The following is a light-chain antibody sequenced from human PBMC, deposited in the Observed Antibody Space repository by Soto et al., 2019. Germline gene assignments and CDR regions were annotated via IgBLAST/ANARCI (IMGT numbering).Light chain of an antibody. V-gene: IGKV3-20*01. CDR2: GAS. Sequence: EIVLTQSPGTLYLSPGERATLTCRVSQSVSSSYLAWYQQKPGQAPRLLIYGASGRATGIPDRFSGSGSGTDFTLTISRLEPEDFAVYYCQQFSSYPLTFGGGTKVDI. J-gene: IGKJ4*01. CDR3: QQFSSYPLT. CDR1: QSVSSSY.